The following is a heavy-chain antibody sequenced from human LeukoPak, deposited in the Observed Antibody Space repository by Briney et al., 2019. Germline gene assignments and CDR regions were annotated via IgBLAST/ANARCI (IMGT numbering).Heavy chain of an antibody. J-gene: IGHJ4*02. CDR3: ARRRRGSGYYKY. CDR1: GGSFSGYY. D-gene: IGHD3-3*01. CDR2: INHSGST. V-gene: IGHV4-34*01. Sequence: PSETLSLTCAVYGGSFSGYYWSWIRQPPGKGLEWIGEINHSGSTNYNPSLKSRVTISVDTSKNQFSLKLSSVTAADTAVYYCARRRRGSGYYKYWGQGTLVTVSS.